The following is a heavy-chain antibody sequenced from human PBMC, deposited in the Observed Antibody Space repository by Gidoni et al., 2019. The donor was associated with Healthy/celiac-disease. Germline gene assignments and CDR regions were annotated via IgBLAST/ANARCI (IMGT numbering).Heavy chain of an antibody. CDR1: GFTFSSYW. CDR3: ARDYGDYYFDY. D-gene: IGHD4-17*01. J-gene: IGHJ4*02. CDR2: RKQDGSEK. Sequence: EVQLVESGGGLVQPGGSLRLSCAASGFTFSSYWMSWVRQAPGKGLEWVANRKQDGSEKYYVDSVKGRFTISRDNAKNSLYLQMNSLRAEDTAVYYCARDYGDYYFDYWGQGTLVTVSS. V-gene: IGHV3-7*01.